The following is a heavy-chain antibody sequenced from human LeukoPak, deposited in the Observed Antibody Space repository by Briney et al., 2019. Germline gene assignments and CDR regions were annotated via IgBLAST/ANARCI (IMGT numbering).Heavy chain of an antibody. Sequence: ASVKVSCKASGYTFTGYYMHWARQAPGQGLEWMGWINPNSGGTNYAQKFQGRVTMTRDTSISTAYMELSRLRSDDTAVYYCARDSYDSSGFDYWGQGTLVTVSS. D-gene: IGHD3-22*01. CDR3: ARDSYDSSGFDY. CDR2: INPNSGGT. J-gene: IGHJ4*02. V-gene: IGHV1-2*02. CDR1: GYTFTGYY.